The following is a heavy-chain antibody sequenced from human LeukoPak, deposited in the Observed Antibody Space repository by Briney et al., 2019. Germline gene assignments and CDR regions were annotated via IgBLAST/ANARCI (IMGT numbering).Heavy chain of an antibody. J-gene: IGHJ5*02. CDR3: ASLRRGLWFDP. D-gene: IGHD3-10*01. CDR1: GGSFSSYA. Sequence: GASVKVSCKASGGSFSSYAISWVRQAPGQGLEWMGGIIPIFGTANYAQKFQGRVTITADESTSTAYMELSSLRSEDTAVYYCASLRRGLWFDPWGQGTLVTVSS. CDR2: IIPIFGTA. V-gene: IGHV1-69*13.